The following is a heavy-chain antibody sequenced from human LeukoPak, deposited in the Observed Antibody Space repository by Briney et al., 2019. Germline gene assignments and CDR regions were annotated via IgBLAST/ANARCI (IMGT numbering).Heavy chain of an antibody. J-gene: IGHJ4*02. CDR2: ISYDGSNK. Sequence: GGSLRLSCAASGFTFSTYGMNWVRQAPGKGLEWVAVISYDGSNKYYADSVKGRFTISRDNSKNTLYLQMNSLRAEDTAMYYCAKDPGYYGSGTYPTLFDYWGQGTLVTVSS. CDR3: AKDPGYYGSGTYPTLFDY. D-gene: IGHD3-10*01. V-gene: IGHV3-30*18. CDR1: GFTFSTYG.